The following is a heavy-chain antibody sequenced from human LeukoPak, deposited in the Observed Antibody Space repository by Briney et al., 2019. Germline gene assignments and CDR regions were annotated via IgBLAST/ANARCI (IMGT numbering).Heavy chain of an antibody. CDR2: ISSSSSYI. CDR3: ALRREEGYCSSTSCYTFRY. J-gene: IGHJ4*02. D-gene: IGHD2-2*02. CDR1: GFTFSSYS. V-gene: IGHV3-21*01. Sequence: PGGSLRLSCAASGFTFSSYSMNWVRQAPGKGLEWVSSISSSSSYIYYADSVKGRFTISRDNAKNSLYLQMNSLRAEDTAVYYCALRREEGYCSSTSCYTFRYWGQGTLVTVSS.